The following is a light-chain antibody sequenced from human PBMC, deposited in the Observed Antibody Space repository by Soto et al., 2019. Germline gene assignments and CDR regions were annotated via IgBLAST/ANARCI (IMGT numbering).Light chain of an antibody. V-gene: IGLV1-44*01. Sequence: QSVLTQAPSASGTPGQRVTISCSGSSSNIGSKTVNWYQQVPGMAPKLLIFKNHQRPSGVPDRFSGSKSGTSASLAISGLQSEDEADYYCAAWDDSLNAGVFGTGTKLTVL. CDR1: SSNIGSKT. CDR2: KNH. CDR3: AAWDDSLNAGV. J-gene: IGLJ1*01.